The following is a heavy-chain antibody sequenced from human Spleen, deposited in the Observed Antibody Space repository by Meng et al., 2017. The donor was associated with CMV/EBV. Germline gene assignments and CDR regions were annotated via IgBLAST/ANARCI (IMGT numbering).Heavy chain of an antibody. CDR1: GYTFTSYG. Sequence: ASVKVSCKASGYTFTSYGITWVRQAPGQGLEWMGWISVYNNNTNYAQKLQGRVTMTTDTSTSTAYMELRSLRSDDTAVYYCARVRWELPPFDYWGQGTLVTVSS. CDR2: ISVYNNNT. V-gene: IGHV1-18*01. J-gene: IGHJ4*02. D-gene: IGHD1-26*01. CDR3: ARVRWELPPFDY.